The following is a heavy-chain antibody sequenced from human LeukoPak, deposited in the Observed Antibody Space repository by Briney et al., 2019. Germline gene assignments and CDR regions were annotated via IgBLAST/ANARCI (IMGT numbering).Heavy chain of an antibody. V-gene: IGHV3-66*01. CDR2: IYNDVTT. Sequence: GGSLRLSCAVPGFTVSRNFMSWVRQAPGKGLQWVSLIYNDVTTYYADSVKGRFTISTDNSKNTVYLQMNGLRAEDTAVYYCARDTRAVAVAGMVAFDLWGQGTMVTVSP. CDR3: ARDTRAVAVAGMVAFDL. D-gene: IGHD6-19*01. J-gene: IGHJ3*01. CDR1: GFTVSRNF.